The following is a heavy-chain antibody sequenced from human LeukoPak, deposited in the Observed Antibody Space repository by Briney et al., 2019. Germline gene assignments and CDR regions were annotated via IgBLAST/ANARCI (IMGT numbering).Heavy chain of an antibody. J-gene: IGHJ4*02. V-gene: IGHV1-69*05. CDR3: AREGGMYSSSSFDY. CDR2: IIPIFGTA. Sequence: PVKVSCKASGGTFSSYAISWVRQAPRQGLEWMGGIIPIFGTANYAQKFQGRVTITTDESTSTAYMELSSLRSEDTAVYYCAREGGMYSSSSFDYWGQGTLVTVSS. CDR1: GGTFSSYA. D-gene: IGHD6-6*01.